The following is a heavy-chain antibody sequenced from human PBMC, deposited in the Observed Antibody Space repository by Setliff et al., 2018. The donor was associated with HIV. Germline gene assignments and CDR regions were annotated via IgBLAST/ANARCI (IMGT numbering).Heavy chain of an antibody. V-gene: IGHV4-34*01. Sequence: WIRQPPGKGLEWIGEINHGGSTTYNPSLKSRVTISVDTSKNQFSLKLTSVTAADTAMYYCARAQGGCSGGTCYSALFDYWGQGTLVTVSS. D-gene: IGHD2-15*01. CDR2: INHGGST. CDR3: ARAQGGCSGGTCYSALFDY. J-gene: IGHJ4*02.